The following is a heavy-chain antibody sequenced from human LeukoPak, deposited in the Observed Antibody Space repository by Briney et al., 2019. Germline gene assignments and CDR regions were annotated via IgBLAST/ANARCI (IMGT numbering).Heavy chain of an antibody. J-gene: IGHJ4*02. CDR3: ARPRSSNYYGSGSYLYFDY. CDR2: INRSGST. Sequence: SETLSLTCAVSGGSFSDFYWSWIRQSPGKGLQWIGEINRSGSTNYNPSLKSRVTISVDTSKNQFSLKLSSATAADTAVYYCARPRSSNYYGSGSYLYFDYWGQGTLVTVSS. V-gene: IGHV4-34*01. D-gene: IGHD3-10*01. CDR1: GGSFSDFY.